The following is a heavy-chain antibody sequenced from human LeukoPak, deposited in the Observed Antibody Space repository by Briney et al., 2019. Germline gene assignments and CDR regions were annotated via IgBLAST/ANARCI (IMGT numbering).Heavy chain of an antibody. CDR2: ISSSGSTI. Sequence: GGSLRLSCAASGFTFSSYEMNWVRQAPGKGLEWVSYISSSGSTIYYADSVKGRFTISRDNAKNSLYLQMNRLRAEDTAVYYCAREKQWLVLGDWGQGTLVTVSS. CDR3: AREKQWLVLGD. V-gene: IGHV3-48*03. J-gene: IGHJ4*02. D-gene: IGHD6-19*01. CDR1: GFTFSSYE.